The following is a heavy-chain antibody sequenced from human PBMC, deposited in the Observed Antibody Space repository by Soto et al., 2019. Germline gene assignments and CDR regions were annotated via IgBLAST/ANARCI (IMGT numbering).Heavy chain of an antibody. Sequence: QVQLVESGGGVVQPGRSLRLSCAASGFTFSSYAMHWVRQAPGKGLEWVAVISYDGSNKYYADSVKGRFTISRDNSKNTVYLQINSLRAEDTAVFYSTSELAIVVVVDAWVESGGMDVWGQGTTVTVSS. D-gene: IGHD2-15*01. CDR3: TSELAIVVVVDAWVESGGMDV. CDR1: GFTFSSYA. J-gene: IGHJ6*02. V-gene: IGHV3-30-3*01. CDR2: ISYDGSNK.